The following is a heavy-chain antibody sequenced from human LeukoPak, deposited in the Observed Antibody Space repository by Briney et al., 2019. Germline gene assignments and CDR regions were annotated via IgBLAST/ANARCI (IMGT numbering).Heavy chain of an antibody. CDR3: ARESYGDYLYYYYYGMDV. D-gene: IGHD4-17*01. J-gene: IGHJ6*02. V-gene: IGHV1-69*05. CDR2: IIPIFGTA. Sequence: SVKVSCKASGGTFSSYAISWVRQAPGQGLEWMGGIIPIFGTANYAQKFQGRVTITTDESTSTAYMELSSLRSEDTAVYYCARESYGDYLYYYYYGMDVWGQGTTVTVSS. CDR1: GGTFSSYA.